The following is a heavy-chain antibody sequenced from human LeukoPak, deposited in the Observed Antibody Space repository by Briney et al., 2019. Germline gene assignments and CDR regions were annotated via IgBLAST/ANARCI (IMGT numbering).Heavy chain of an antibody. CDR3: ARAASVQKVPAASLPPLG. J-gene: IGHJ4*02. CDR1: GGSISSYY. CDR2: IYYSGST. Sequence: SETLSLTCTVSGGSISSYYWSWIRQPPGKGLEWIGYIYYSGSTNYNPSLKSRVTISVDTSKNQFSLKLSSVTAADTAVYYCARAASVQKVPAASLPPLGWGQGTLVTVSS. D-gene: IGHD2-2*01. V-gene: IGHV4-59*01.